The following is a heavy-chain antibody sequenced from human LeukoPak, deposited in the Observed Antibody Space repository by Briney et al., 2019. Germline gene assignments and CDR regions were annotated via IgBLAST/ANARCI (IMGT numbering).Heavy chain of an antibody. CDR2: ISGSGGST. CDR1: GFTFDDYA. J-gene: IGHJ4*02. D-gene: IGHD6-13*01. V-gene: IGHV3-23*01. Sequence: GGSLRLSCAASGFTFDDYAMHWVRQAPGKGLEWVSAISGSGGSTYYADSVKGRFTISRDNSKNTLYLQMNSLRAEDTAVYYCAKYSSPTDYWGQGTLVTVSS. CDR3: AKYSSPTDY.